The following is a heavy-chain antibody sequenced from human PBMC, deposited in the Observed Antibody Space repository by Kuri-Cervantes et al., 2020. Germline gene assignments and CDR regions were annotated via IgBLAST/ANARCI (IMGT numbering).Heavy chain of an antibody. CDR1: GFTFSSYA. Sequence: GGSLRLSCAASGFTFSSYAMSWVRQAPGKGLEWVSAISGSGGSTYYADSVKGRFTISRDNSKNTLYLQMNSLRAEDTAVYYCAKAAYCSGGSCYSYYYGMDVWGQGTTVTVSS. CDR3: AKAAYCSGGSCYSYYYGMDV. J-gene: IGHJ6*02. CDR2: ISGSGGST. D-gene: IGHD2-15*01. V-gene: IGHV3-23*01.